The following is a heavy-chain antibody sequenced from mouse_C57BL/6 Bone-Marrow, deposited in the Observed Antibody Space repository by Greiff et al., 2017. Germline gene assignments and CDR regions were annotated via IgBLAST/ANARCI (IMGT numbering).Heavy chain of an antibody. CDR2: INPNNGGT. J-gene: IGHJ1*03. Sequence: EVHLVESGPELVKPGASVKISCKASGYTFTDYYMNWVKQSHGKSLEWIGDINPNNGGTSYNQKFKGKATLTVDKSSSTAYMELRSLTSEDSAVYYCARRSLITTRYFDVWGTGTTVTVSS. V-gene: IGHV1-26*01. D-gene: IGHD1-1*01. CDR1: GYTFTDYY. CDR3: ARRSLITTRYFDV.